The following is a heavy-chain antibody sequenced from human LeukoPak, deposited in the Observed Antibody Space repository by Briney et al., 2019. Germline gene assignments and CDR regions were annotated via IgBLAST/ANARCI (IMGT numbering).Heavy chain of an antibody. J-gene: IGHJ3*02. CDR1: GFTFDDYA. Sequence: PGGSLRLSCAASGFTFDDYAMHWVRQAPGKGLEWVSGISWNSGNIGYADSVKGRFTISRDNAKNSLYLQMNSLRAEDMALYYCAKADYYDSSGSIFDIWGQGTMVTVSS. D-gene: IGHD3-22*01. CDR3: AKADYYDSSGSIFDI. CDR2: ISWNSGNI. V-gene: IGHV3-9*03.